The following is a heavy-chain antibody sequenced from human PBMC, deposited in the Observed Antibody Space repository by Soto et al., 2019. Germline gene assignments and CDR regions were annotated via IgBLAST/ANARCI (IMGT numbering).Heavy chain of an antibody. V-gene: IGHV3-53*01. CDR1: GFTVSTNY. Sequence: LRLSCAASGFTVSTNYISWVRQAPGKGLEWVSIIYSGGKTYYADSVEGRFVISRDNSKNTLYLQMNSLRVEDTAVYYCARMASLREWLVNAFDMWGQGTTVTVSS. J-gene: IGHJ3*02. CDR2: IYSGGKT. D-gene: IGHD6-19*01. CDR3: ARMASLREWLVNAFDM.